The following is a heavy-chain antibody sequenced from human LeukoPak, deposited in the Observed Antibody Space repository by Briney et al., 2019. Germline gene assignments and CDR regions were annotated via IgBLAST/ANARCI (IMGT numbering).Heavy chain of an antibody. D-gene: IGHD2-15*01. CDR2: IYSGGST. CDR3: ARGVDYGLDV. V-gene: IGHV3-53*01. J-gene: IGHJ6*02. CDR1: GFTVSSNY. Sequence: PGGSLRLSCAASGFTVSSNYMSWVRQAPGKGLEWVSVIYSGGSTYYADSVKGRFTISRDNARNTLYLQMNSLRVEDTAVYYCARGVDYGLDVWGQGTTVTVSS.